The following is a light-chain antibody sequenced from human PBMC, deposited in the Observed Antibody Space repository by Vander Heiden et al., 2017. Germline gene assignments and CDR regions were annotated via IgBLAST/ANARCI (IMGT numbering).Light chain of an antibody. V-gene: IGLV2-23*02. J-gene: IGLJ2*01. CDR2: EVS. CDR3: CSYAGSSTLV. Sequence: QSPLTQPASVTGSPGQSTTISCTGTSSDVGSYNLVAWYQQHPGKAPKLWIYEVSQRPSGVSNRFSGSKSGNTASLTSSGLQAEDEADYYCCSYAGSSTLVVGGGTKLTVL. CDR1: SSDVGSYNL.